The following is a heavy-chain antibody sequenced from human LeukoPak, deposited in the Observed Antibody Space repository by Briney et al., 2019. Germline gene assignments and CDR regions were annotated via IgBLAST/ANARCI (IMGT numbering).Heavy chain of an antibody. CDR1: GFTFINAW. CDR3: TTDGVGVEGATYDN. D-gene: IGHD1-26*01. V-gene: IGHV3-15*01. J-gene: IGHJ4*02. Sequence: GGSLRLSCAASGFTFINAWMAWVCQAPGKGLEWVGRIKAKAHGGTIEYAAPEKGRFTISRDDTKHTPYLQMLSLKTEDTAVYYCTTDGVGVEGATYDNWGQGTLVSVSS. CDR2: IKAKAHGGTI.